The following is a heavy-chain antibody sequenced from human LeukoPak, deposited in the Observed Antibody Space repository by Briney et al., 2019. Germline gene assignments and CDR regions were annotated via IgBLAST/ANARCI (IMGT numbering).Heavy chain of an antibody. CDR3: AKEQGFLPHYYYYMDV. J-gene: IGHJ6*03. V-gene: IGHV3-30*02. CDR1: GFTFSSYG. Sequence: PGGSLRLSCAASGFTFSSYGMHWVRQAPGKGLEWVAFIRYDGSNKYYADSVKGRFTISRDNSKNTLYLQMNSLRAEDTAVYYCAKEQGFLPHYYYYMDVWGKGTTVTVSS. CDR2: IRYDGSNK. D-gene: IGHD3-3*01.